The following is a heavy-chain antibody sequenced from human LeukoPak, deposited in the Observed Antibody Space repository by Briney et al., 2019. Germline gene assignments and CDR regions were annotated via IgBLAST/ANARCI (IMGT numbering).Heavy chain of an antibody. V-gene: IGHV3-7*01. CDR3: ARESVVNYYDGSGYSIRDDAFDI. D-gene: IGHD3-22*01. CDR1: GLTSGSNY. CDR2: IKQDGSEQ. J-gene: IGHJ3*02. Sequence: GGSLRLSCTASGLTSGSNYMTWVRQAPGKGLEWVANIKQDGSEQFYGDSVKGRFTVSRDNAKNSVYLQMNSLRADDTAVYYCARESVVNYYDGSGYSIRDDAFDIWGQGTMVSVSS.